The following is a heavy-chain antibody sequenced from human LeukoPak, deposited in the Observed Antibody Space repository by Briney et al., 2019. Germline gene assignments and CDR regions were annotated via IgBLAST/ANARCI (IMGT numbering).Heavy chain of an antibody. CDR1: GFTFSRFA. D-gene: IGHD3-3*01. CDR2: IGHDGNNK. V-gene: IGHV3-30*02. CDR3: SKALFAGRHRQGDFDY. Sequence: QSGGSLRLSCVASGFTFSRFAMHWVRQAPGKGLEWVTFIGHDGNNKNYADSVKGRFTISRDNSRNTLYLQMNSLRPEDAAVYHCSKALFAGRHRQGDFDYWGQGTLVTVSS. J-gene: IGHJ4*02.